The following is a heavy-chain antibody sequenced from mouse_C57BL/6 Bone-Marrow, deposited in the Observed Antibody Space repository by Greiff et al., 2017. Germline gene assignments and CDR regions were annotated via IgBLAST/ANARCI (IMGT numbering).Heavy chain of an antibody. CDR1: GYTFTSYW. Sequence: QVHVKQPGTELVKPGASVKLSCKASGYTFTSYWMHWVKQRPGQGLEWIGNINPSNGGTNYNEEFKSKATLTVDKSSSTAYMQLSSLTSEDSAVYYCAREDYYGSSPYYFDYWGQGTTLTVSS. CDR2: INPSNGGT. CDR3: AREDYYGSSPYYFDY. D-gene: IGHD1-1*01. J-gene: IGHJ2*01. V-gene: IGHV1-53*01.